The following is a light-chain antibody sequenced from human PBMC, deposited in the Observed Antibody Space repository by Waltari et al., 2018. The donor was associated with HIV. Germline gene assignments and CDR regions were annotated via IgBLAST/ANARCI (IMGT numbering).Light chain of an antibody. CDR2: WAS. CDR3: QQYSTFPWT. Sequence: DIEVTQSPDSLAVSLGERATINGKSSQSVFGRSNNRNYLAWFQQKPGQSPKLLISWASARESGVPARFSGGGSGTDFTLTIRSLQAEDVATYYCQQYSTFPWTFGQGTKVEIK. V-gene: IGKV4-1*01. CDR1: QSVFGRSNNRNY. J-gene: IGKJ1*01.